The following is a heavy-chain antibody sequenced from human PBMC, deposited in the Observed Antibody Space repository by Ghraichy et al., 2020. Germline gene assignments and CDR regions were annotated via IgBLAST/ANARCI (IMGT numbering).Heavy chain of an antibody. CDR2: IGTAGDT. J-gene: IGHJ4*02. CDR3: ARGKDTAMVTSDFDY. V-gene: IGHV3-13*01. D-gene: IGHD5-18*01. CDR1: GFTFSSYD. Sequence: GGSLRLSCAASGFTFSSYDMHWVRQATGKGLEWVSAIGTAGDTYYPGSVKGRFTISRENAKNSLYLQMNSLRAGDTAVYYCARGKDTAMVTSDFDYWGQGTLVTVSS.